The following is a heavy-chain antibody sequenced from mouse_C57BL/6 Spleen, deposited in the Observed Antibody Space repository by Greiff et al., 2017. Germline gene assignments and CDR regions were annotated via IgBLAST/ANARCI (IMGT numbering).Heavy chain of an antibody. J-gene: IGHJ2*01. CDR1: GYTFTSYW. CDR2: IDPSDSYT. V-gene: IGHV1-69*01. D-gene: IGHD4-1*01. Sequence: QVQLQQPGAELVMPGASVKLSCKASGYTFTSYWMHWVKQRPGQGLEWIGEIDPSDSYTNYNQKFKGKSTLTVDKSSSTAYMQLSSLTSEASAVYYCAKLTGTLFDYWGQGTTLTVSS. CDR3: AKLTGTLFDY.